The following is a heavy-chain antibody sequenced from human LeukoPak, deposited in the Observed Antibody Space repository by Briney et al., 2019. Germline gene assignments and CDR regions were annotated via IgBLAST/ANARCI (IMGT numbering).Heavy chain of an antibody. CDR1: GFTFGSYG. J-gene: IGHJ4*02. CDR2: LRYDGNNP. Sequence: GGSLRLSCAASGFTFGSYGMHWVRQAPGKGLEWVAFLRYDGNNPYYSASVKGRFTISRDNSKNTVLLQMNNLRLEDAAVYYCARGSRYGDYPYYCDFWGQGTLVTVSS. D-gene: IGHD4-17*01. V-gene: IGHV3-30*02. CDR3: ARGSRYGDYPYYCDF.